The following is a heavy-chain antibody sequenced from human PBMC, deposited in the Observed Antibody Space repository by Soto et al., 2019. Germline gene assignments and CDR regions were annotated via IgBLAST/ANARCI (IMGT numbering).Heavy chain of an antibody. D-gene: IGHD3-22*01. J-gene: IGHJ4*01. CDR2: IYFTGTT. CDR1: NGSISNGDYY. Sequence: SETLSLTCTVSNGSISNGDYYWIWVRQSPGKGLESIGYIYFTGTTYYNPSLQSRLSISVDRSKNQMSLRLTSVTAADTAVYYCARLYWSYYASSGYLDQWGHGTLVTVSS. V-gene: IGHV4-30-4*01. CDR3: ARLYWSYYASSGYLDQ.